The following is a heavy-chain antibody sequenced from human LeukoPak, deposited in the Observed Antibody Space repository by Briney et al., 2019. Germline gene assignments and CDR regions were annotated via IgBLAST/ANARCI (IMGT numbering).Heavy chain of an antibody. CDR3: ARERNYGDPFDY. J-gene: IGHJ4*02. CDR2: ISSSSSTI. CDR1: GFTFSSYA. D-gene: IGHD4-17*01. V-gene: IGHV3-48*01. Sequence: GGSLRLSCSASGFTFSSYAMHWVRQAPGKGLEWVSYISSSSSTIYYADSVKGRFTISRDNSKNTLYLQMNSLRAEDTAVYYCARERNYGDPFDYWGQGTLVTVSS.